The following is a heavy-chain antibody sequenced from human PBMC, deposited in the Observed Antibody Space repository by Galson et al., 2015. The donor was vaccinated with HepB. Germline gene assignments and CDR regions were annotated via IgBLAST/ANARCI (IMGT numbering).Heavy chain of an antibody. J-gene: IGHJ4*02. CDR3: LRMGDLSGYLSR. D-gene: IGHD1-26*01. CDR1: GFTFSGSA. V-gene: IGHV3-73*01. CDR2: IRTKANNYAT. Sequence: SLRLSCAASGFTFSGSAIHWVRQASGKGPEWVGRIRTKANNYATTYVASLKGRFTISRDDRKNTAYLQMYSLKTEDTAVYFCLRMGDLSGYLSRWGQGTLVTVPS.